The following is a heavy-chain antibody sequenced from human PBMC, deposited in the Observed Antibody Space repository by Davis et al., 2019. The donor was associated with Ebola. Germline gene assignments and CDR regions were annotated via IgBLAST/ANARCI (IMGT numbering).Heavy chain of an antibody. J-gene: IGHJ5*02. D-gene: IGHD3-3*01. CDR1: GYTFPDYA. Sequence: ASVKVSCKTSGYTFPDYAIHWVRQAPGQRLEWMGWISADNGNTKYSQKFQGRVTITRDTSASTAYMELSSLTSEDTAVYYCARQGWSGYSLRHWLDPWGRGTLVTVSS. CDR2: ISADNGNT. V-gene: IGHV1-3*01. CDR3: ARQGWSGYSLRHWLDP.